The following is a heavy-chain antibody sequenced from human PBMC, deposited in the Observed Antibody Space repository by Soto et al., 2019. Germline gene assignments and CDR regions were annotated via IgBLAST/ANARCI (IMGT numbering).Heavy chain of an antibody. Sequence: SETLSLTCTVSGDYIDSTSYYWSWVRQPPGKGLQWIGYIHYTGSTFYNPSLKSRVTFSVDTSKNQLSLKLSSVTAADTAVYYCARQVPAAIRLGWFDPWGQGTLVTVSS. CDR2: IHYTGST. D-gene: IGHD2-2*02. J-gene: IGHJ5*02. CDR3: ARQVPAAIRLGWFDP. V-gene: IGHV4-30-4*01. CDR1: GDYIDSTSYY.